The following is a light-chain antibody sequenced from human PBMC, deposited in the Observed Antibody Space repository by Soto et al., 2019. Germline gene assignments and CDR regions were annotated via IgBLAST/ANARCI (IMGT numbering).Light chain of an antibody. CDR2: EVV. J-gene: IGLJ1*01. V-gene: IGLV2-8*01. CDR3: KSYAGSNTYV. CDR1: KNDIGVYDF. Sequence: QSVLTQPPSASGSPGQSVTISCTGTKNDIGVYDFVSWYQHHPGKAPRLIIYEVVQRPSGVPDRFSGSKSGNTASLTVSGLQAADEADYSCKSYAGSNTYVIGSGTKVTVL.